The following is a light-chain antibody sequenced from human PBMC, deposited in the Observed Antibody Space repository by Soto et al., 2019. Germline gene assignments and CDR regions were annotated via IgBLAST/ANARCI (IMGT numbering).Light chain of an antibody. V-gene: IGKV1-5*03. Sequence: DIQMTQSPSTLSASVGDRVNITCRASQDIGTWLAWYQQKPEKAPTVLIYRASHLESGVPSRFSASGSGTEFSLTINSLQADDFATYYCQQYQIYSWTFGHGTKVELK. CDR3: QQYQIYSWT. CDR2: RAS. CDR1: QDIGTW. J-gene: IGKJ1*01.